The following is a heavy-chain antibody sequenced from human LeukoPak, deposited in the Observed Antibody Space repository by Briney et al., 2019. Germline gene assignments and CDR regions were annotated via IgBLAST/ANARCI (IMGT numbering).Heavy chain of an antibody. CDR3: AREGGYKYRDWYFDL. D-gene: IGHD5-24*01. CDR2: IYYSGNT. CDR1: GGSISSYY. Sequence: PSETLSLTCTVSGGSISSYYWSWIRQPPGKGLEWIGYIYYSGNTNYNPSLKSRVTISVDTSKNQCSLKLSSVTAADTAVYYCAREGGYKYRDWYFDLWGRGTLVTVSS. V-gene: IGHV4-59*01. J-gene: IGHJ2*01.